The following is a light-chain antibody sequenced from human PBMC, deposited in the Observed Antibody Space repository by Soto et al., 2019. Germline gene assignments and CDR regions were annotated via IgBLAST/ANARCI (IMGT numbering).Light chain of an antibody. CDR2: DES. CDR1: QSVRSN. V-gene: IGKV3-15*01. CDR3: QQYDDWPIT. Sequence: EIVLTQSPGTLSLSPGERATLSCRASQSVRSNLAWYQHKPGQAPRLLIYDESTRALGIPARFSGSESGTEFTLTISSLQSEDFAVYFCQQYDDWPITFGQGTRLEIK. J-gene: IGKJ5*01.